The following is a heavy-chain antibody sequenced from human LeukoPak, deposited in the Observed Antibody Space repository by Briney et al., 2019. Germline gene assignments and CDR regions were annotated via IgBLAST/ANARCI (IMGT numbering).Heavy chain of an antibody. D-gene: IGHD3-22*01. CDR2: INPNSNGLN. Sequence: GASVKVSCKASGYTFTSYAMNWVRQAPGQGLEWTGWINPNSNGLNNYAHKFQGRVTMTSDTSISTASMELSGLISDDTAVYFCARGRSHYDSSDYHETGFDYWGQGTLVTVSS. CDR1: GYTFTSYA. V-gene: IGHV1-2*07. J-gene: IGHJ4*02. CDR3: ARGRSHYDSSDYHETGFDY.